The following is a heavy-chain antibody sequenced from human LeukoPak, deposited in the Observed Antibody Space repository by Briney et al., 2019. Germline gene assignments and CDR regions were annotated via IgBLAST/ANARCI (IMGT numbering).Heavy chain of an antibody. D-gene: IGHD4-17*01. CDR3: ATIGDYYYYYGMDV. CDR2: IYYSGNT. CDR1: GGSISSSSYY. J-gene: IGHJ6*02. V-gene: IGHV4-39*01. Sequence: PSETLSLTCTVSGGSISSSSYYWGWIRQPPGKGLEWIGSIYYSGNTYYNPSLKSRVTISVDTSKNQFSLKLSSVTAADTAVYYCATIGDYYYYYGMDVWGQGTTVTVSS.